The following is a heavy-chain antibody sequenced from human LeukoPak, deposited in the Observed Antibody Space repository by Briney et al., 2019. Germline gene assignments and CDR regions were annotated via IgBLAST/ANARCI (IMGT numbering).Heavy chain of an antibody. CDR1: GGSISSDY. Sequence: SETLSLTCTVSGGSISSDYWSWIRQPPGKGLEWIGYIHHSRKTSYNPSLKSRVTTSVDTSKNQFSLKLSSVTAADTAVYYCARGYYDSSGSSNTFDVWGQGTMVTVSS. CDR3: ARGYYDSSGSSNTFDV. V-gene: IGHV4-59*08. CDR2: IHHSRKT. J-gene: IGHJ3*01. D-gene: IGHD3-22*01.